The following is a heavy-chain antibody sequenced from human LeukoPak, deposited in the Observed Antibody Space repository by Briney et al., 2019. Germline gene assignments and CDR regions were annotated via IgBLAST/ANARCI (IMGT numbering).Heavy chain of an antibody. Sequence: PGRSLRLSCAASGFTFRSYAMHWVRQAPGKGLQWVALISYDGSNKYYADSVKGRFTISRDTSKNTLYLQMNGLTPEDTAVYYCARDRAITMVQGVIYYDAFDIWGQGTMVTVSS. V-gene: IGHV3-30*14. J-gene: IGHJ3*02. CDR2: ISYDGSNK. CDR3: ARDRAITMVQGVIYYDAFDI. CDR1: GFTFRSYA. D-gene: IGHD3-10*01.